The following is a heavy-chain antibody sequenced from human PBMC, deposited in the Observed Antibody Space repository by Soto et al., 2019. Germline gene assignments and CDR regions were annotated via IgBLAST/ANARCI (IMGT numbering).Heavy chain of an antibody. CDR3: ARGGPRTTDHFNY. D-gene: IGHD1-7*01. J-gene: IGHJ4*02. Sequence: ASVKVSCKASGYTFTGYYTHWVRLAPGQGLEWMGWINPNSGDTNFAQKFRGRVTMTWDTSISTASMQLSSLTSDDTATYYCARGGPRTTDHFNYWGQGTLVTVSS. CDR1: GYTFTGYY. CDR2: INPNSGDT. V-gene: IGHV1-2*02.